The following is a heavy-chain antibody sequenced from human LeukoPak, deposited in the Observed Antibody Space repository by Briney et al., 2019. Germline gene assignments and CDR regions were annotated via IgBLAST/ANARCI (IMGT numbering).Heavy chain of an antibody. CDR3: RTFNH. V-gene: IGHV3-64*03. CDR2: INSNGDNT. D-gene: IGHD3/OR15-3a*01. CDR1: GFTFSDYY. J-gene: IGHJ4*02. Sequence: PGGSLRLSCSVSGFTFSDYYMHWVRQAPGRGLEYVSAINSNGDNTYYADSVKRRFTLSRDNFKNTLYLQMSSLRAEDTAVYYCRTFNHWGQGILVTVSS.